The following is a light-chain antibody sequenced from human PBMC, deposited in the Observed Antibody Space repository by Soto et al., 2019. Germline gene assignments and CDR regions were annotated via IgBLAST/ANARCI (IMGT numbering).Light chain of an antibody. CDR2: WAS. J-gene: IGKJ2*03. V-gene: IGKV4-1*01. CDR1: QSVLYSSNNKNY. CDR3: QQYISSPVS. Sequence: DIVMTQSPDSLAVSLGERATINCKSSQSVLYSSNNKNYLAWYQQKPGQPPKLLIYWASTRESGVPDRFSGSGSGTDFTLTISSLQAEDVAVYYCQQYISSPVSFGQGTKLEIK.